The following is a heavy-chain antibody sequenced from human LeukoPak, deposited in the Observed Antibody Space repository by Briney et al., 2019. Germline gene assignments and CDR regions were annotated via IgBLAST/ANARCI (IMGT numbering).Heavy chain of an antibody. CDR3: ARDTTVTTYAKLYYYYYYGMDV. CDR1: GYTFTGYY. J-gene: IGHJ6*02. CDR2: INPNSGGT. V-gene: IGHV1-2*02. D-gene: IGHD4-17*01. Sequence: GASVKVSCKASGYTFTGYYMHWVRQAPGQGLEWMGWINPNSGGTNYAQKFQGRVTMTRDTSISTAYMELSRLRSDDTAVYYCARDTTVTTYAKLYYYYYYGMDVWGQGTTVTVSS.